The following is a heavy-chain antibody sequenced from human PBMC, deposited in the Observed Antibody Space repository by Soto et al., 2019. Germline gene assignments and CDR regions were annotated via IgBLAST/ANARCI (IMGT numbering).Heavy chain of an antibody. J-gene: IGHJ6*02. CDR3: ARAGAVAGLLYYYYYYGMDV. CDR1: GFTFSSYE. Sequence: EVQLVESGGGLVQPGGSLRLSCAASGFTFSSYEMNWVRQAPGKGLEWVSYISSSGSTIYYADSVKGRFTISRDNAKNSLYLQMNSLRAEDTAVYYCARAGAVAGLLYYYYYYGMDVWGQGTTVTVS. V-gene: IGHV3-48*03. CDR2: ISSSGSTI. D-gene: IGHD6-19*01.